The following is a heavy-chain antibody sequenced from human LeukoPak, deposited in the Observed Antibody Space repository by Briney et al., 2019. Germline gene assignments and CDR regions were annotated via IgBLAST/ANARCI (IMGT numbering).Heavy chain of an antibody. CDR2: MWYDGSNK. CDR1: GFSFSTYG. V-gene: IGHV3-33*01. J-gene: IGHJ4*02. Sequence: QAGGSLRLSCAASGFSFSTYGMHWVRQAPGKGLEWVAVMWYDGSNKYYADSVKGRFTISRDDSKNTLYLQMNSLRAEDTAMYYCARGLPPVMKYYFDYWGQGTLVTVSS. D-gene: IGHD4-11*01. CDR3: ARGLPPVMKYYFDY.